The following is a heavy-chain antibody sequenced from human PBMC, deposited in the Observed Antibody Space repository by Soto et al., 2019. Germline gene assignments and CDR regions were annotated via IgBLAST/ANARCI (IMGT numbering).Heavy chain of an antibody. CDR1: GCSFTSYW. CDR3: ARPLDTRGWNDY. D-gene: IGHD6-19*01. CDR2: IYPGDSDT. J-gene: IGHJ4*02. Sequence: GESLKISCKGSGCSFTSYWIGWVRQMPGKGLEWMGIIYPGDSDTRYSPSFEGQVTISADKSISTAYLQWSSLKASDTATYYCARPLDTRGWNDYWGQGTLVTVSS. V-gene: IGHV5-51*01.